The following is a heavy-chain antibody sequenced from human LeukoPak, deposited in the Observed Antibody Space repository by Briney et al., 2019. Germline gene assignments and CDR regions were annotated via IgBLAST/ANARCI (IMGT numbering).Heavy chain of an antibody. J-gene: IGHJ4*02. D-gene: IGHD5-12*01. Sequence: PSETLSLTCSVSGDSITSGDSYWTWLRQPAGRGLEWIGLIYTSGSTKYNPSLKSRITMSLDTSKNQISLQLNSVTAADTAVYYGAREYSHWGQGTLVTVSS. CDR3: AREYSH. V-gene: IGHV4-61*02. CDR2: IYTSGST. CDR1: GDSITSGDSY.